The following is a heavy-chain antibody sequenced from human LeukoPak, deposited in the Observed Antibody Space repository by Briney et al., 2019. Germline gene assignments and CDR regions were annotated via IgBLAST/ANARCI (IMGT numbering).Heavy chain of an antibody. CDR2: IYHSGST. CDR3: ARQDSGSYGVLDY. V-gene: IGHV4-38-2*01. D-gene: IGHD1-26*01. Sequence: PSETLSLTCAVSGYSLSSGYYWGWIRQPPGKGLEWIGSIYHSGSTYYNPSLKSRVTISVDTSKNQFSLKLSSVTAADTAVYYCARQDSGSYGVLDYWGQGTLVTVSS. CDR1: GYSLSSGYY. J-gene: IGHJ4*02.